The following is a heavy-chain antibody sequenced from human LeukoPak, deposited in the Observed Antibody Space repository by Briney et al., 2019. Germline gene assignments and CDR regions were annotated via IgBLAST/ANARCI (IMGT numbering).Heavy chain of an antibody. CDR3: AREKAEYCSSTSCLIDH. Sequence: SETLSLTCAVYGGSFSGYYWSWIRQPPGKGLEWIGEINHSGSTNYNPSLKSRVTISVDTSKNQFSLKLSSVTAADTAVYYCAREKAEYCSSTSCLIDHWGQGTLVTVSS. CDR2: INHSGST. J-gene: IGHJ4*02. CDR1: GGSFSGYY. D-gene: IGHD2-2*01. V-gene: IGHV4-34*01.